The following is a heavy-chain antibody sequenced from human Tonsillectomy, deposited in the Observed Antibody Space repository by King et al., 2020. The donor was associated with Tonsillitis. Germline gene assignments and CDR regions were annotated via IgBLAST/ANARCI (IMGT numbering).Heavy chain of an antibody. V-gene: IGHV5-51*01. CDR3: ARQKAGSGYYRRPFDY. D-gene: IGHD5-12*01. J-gene: IGHJ4*02. CDR1: GYRFTSYW. CDR2: IYPADSDS. Sequence: DQLVKSGAEVKKPGESLKISCKGSGYRFTSYWIGWVRQMPGKGLEWMGIIYPADSDSRYSPSFQGQVSISADKSISTAYLQWSSLKASDTAIYYCARQKAGSGYYRRPFDYWGQGTLVTVSS.